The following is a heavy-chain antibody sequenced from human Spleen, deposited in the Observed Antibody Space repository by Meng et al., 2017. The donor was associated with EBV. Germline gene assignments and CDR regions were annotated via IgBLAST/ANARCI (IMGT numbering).Heavy chain of an antibody. CDR1: GDSFNSFT. D-gene: IGHD3-22*01. CDR2: ITPLWDIA. CDR3: ARYHSDSSGPMDY. V-gene: IGHV1-69*12. Sequence: QVVVVQSGARVKKPGSLVKVSCKASGDSFNSFTISWVRQAPGQGLEWMGGITPLWDIANYAQRFRGRVTISADESTSTAYMELSSLRSEDTAVYYCARYHSDSSGPMDYWGQGTLVTVSS. J-gene: IGHJ4*02.